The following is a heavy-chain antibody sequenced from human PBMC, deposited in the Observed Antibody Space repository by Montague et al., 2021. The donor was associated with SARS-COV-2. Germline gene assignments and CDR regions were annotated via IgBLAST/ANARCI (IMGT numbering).Heavy chain of an antibody. Sequence: SETLSLTCAISGGSFSNYYWSWIRQPPGKELEWIGEVNQSGTTIYNPSVKSGGTISEDASKNQFYLRLNSVTAADTAVYYCARGRRPVVGPGAGPAGRAFAIWGQGTMVTVSS. CDR3: ARGRRPVVGPGAGPAGRAFAI. D-gene: IGHD2-15*01. CDR2: VNQSGTT. V-gene: IGHV4-34*01. J-gene: IGHJ3*02. CDR1: GGSFSNYY.